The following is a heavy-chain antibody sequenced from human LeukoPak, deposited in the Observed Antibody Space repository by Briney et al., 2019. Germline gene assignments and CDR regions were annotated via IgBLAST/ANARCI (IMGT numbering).Heavy chain of an antibody. J-gene: IGHJ6*02. Sequence: PGRSLRLSCAASGFTFSSYGMHWVRQAPGKGLEWVAVISYDGSNKYYADSVKGRFTISRDNSKNTLYLQMNSLRAEDTAVYHCAKSRMGAKEKSEGRFGMDVWGQGTTVTVSS. CDR2: ISYDGSNK. CDR1: GFTFSSYG. V-gene: IGHV3-30*18. CDR3: AKSRMGAKEKSEGRFGMDV. D-gene: IGHD1-26*01.